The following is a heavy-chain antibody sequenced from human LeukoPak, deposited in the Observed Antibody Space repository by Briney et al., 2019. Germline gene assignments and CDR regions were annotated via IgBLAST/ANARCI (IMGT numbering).Heavy chain of an antibody. CDR2: IYYSGST. Sequence: SETLSLTCTVSGGSISSSSYFWGWIRQPPGKGLEWIGSIYYSGSTYYNTSLKSRVTISVDTSKNQFSLKLSSVTAADTAVYYCARHFSGIYYDFWSGPKVFDPWGQGTLVTVSS. CDR1: GGSISSSSYF. D-gene: IGHD3-3*01. J-gene: IGHJ5*02. CDR3: ARHFSGIYYDFWSGPKVFDP. V-gene: IGHV4-39*01.